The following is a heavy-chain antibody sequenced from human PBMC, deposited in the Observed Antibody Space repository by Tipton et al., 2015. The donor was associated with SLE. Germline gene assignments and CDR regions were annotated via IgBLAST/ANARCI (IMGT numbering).Heavy chain of an antibody. J-gene: IGHJ4*02. D-gene: IGHD2-8*01. CDR3: ARDCTTGVCYTTSFDY. CDR2: INHSGST. V-gene: IGHV4-34*01. CDR1: GGSFSDYS. Sequence: TLSLTCAVYGGSFSDYSWSWIRQPPGKGLEWIGEINHSGSTNYNPSLTSRVTISIDTSKNQFSLRLSSVTAADTAVYYCARDCTTGVCYTTSFDYWGQGTLVTVSP.